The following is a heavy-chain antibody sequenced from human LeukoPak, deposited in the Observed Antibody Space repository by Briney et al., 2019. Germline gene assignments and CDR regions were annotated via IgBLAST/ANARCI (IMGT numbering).Heavy chain of an antibody. CDR1: GYTFTGYY. J-gene: IGHJ4*02. D-gene: IGHD1-1*01. CDR3: ARGGPTGYTVDY. V-gene: IGHV1-2*06. CDR2: INPNSGGT. Sequence: ASVKVSCKASGYTFTGYYMHWVRQAPGQGLEWMGRINPNSGGTNYAQKFQGRVTMTRDKSISTAYMELSRLRSDDTAVYYCARGGPTGYTVDYWGQGTLVTVSS.